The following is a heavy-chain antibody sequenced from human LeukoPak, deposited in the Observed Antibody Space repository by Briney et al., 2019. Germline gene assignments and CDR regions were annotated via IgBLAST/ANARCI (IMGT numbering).Heavy chain of an antibody. CDR3: AREGANPRLSGDCPDY. CDR2: INSDGSST. CDR1: GFTFSSYA. J-gene: IGHJ4*02. Sequence: GGSLRLSCSASGFTFSSYAMSWVRQAPGKGLVWVSRINSDGSSTSYADSVKGRFTISRDNAKNTLYLQMNSLRAEDTAVYYCAREGANPRLSGDCPDYWGQGTLVTVSS. V-gene: IGHV3-74*01. D-gene: IGHD2-21*02.